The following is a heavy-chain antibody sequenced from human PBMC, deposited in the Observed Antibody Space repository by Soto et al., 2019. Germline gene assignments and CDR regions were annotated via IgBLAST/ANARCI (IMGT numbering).Heavy chain of an antibody. V-gene: IGHV3-30*03. Sequence: PGGSLRLSCAASGFTFSSYGMHWVRQAPGKGLEWVAVISYDGSNKYYADSVKGRFTISRDNSKNTLYLQMNSLRAEDTAVYYCARKMLLYYYYGMDVWGQGTTVTVSS. D-gene: IGHD2-15*01. J-gene: IGHJ6*02. CDR2: ISYDGSNK. CDR3: ARKMLLYYYYGMDV. CDR1: GFTFSSYG.